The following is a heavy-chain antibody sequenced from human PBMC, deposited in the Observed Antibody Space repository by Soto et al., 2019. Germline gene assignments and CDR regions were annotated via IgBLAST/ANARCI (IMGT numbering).Heavy chain of an antibody. D-gene: IGHD3-10*01. Sequence: QITLKESGPTLVKPTQTLTLTCTFSGFSLSTSGVGVGWIRQPPGKALEWLALIYWDDDKRYSPSLKSRLTIXKXTXXNQVVLTMTNMDPVDTATYYCAHSNMVRGVITFDYWGQGTLVTVSS. CDR2: IYWDDDK. CDR3: AHSNMVRGVITFDY. V-gene: IGHV2-5*02. CDR1: GFSLSTSGVG. J-gene: IGHJ4*02.